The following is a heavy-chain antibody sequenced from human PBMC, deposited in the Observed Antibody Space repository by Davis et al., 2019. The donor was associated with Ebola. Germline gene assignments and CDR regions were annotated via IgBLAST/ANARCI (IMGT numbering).Heavy chain of an antibody. CDR3: ARSAQLVRGYYFDY. D-gene: IGHD6-6*01. CDR1: GDSVSSNSAA. V-gene: IGHV6-1*01. Sequence: SQTLSLTCAISGDSVSSNSAAWNWTRQSPSRGLEWLGRTYYRSKWYNDYAVSVKSRITINPDTPKNQFSLQLNSVTPEDTAVYYCARSAQLVRGYYFDYWGQGTLVTVSS. CDR2: TYYRSKWYN. J-gene: IGHJ4*02.